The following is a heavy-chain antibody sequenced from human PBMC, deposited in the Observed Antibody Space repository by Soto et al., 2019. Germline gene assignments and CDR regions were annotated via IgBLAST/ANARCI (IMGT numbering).Heavy chain of an antibody. V-gene: IGHV5-10-1*01. CDR2: IDPSDSYT. J-gene: IGHJ5*02. CDR3: ASSRNWNYVNWFDP. Sequence: GESLKISCKGSGYSFTSYWISWVRQMPGKGLEWMGRIDPSDSYTNYSPSFQGHVTISADKSISTAYLQWSSLKASGTAMYYCASSRNWNYVNWFDPWGQGTLVTVSS. D-gene: IGHD1-7*01. CDR1: GYSFTSYW.